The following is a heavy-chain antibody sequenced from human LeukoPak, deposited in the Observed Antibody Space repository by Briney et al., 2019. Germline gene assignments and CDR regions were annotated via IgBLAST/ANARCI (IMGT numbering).Heavy chain of an antibody. J-gene: IGHJ4*02. CDR3: ARGFQSGDSPV. D-gene: IGHD2-21*02. V-gene: IGHV3-7*01. CDR1: GFTFSAYS. CDR2: IKKDGSEK. Sequence: GESLRLSCASSGFTFSAYSLSWVRQAPGKGLEWVAKIKKDGSEKDYVDSVKGRLTISRDNAKGSVYLQLNSLRAEDTAVYYCARGFQSGDSPVWGQGTLVTVSS.